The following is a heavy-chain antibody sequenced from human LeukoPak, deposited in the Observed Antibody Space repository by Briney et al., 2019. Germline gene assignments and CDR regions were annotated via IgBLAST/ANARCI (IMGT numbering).Heavy chain of an antibody. D-gene: IGHD3-22*01. CDR1: GYSISSGYY. Sequence: SETLSLTCAVSGYSISSGYYWSWIRQPAGKGLEWIGRIYTSGSTNYNPSLKSRVIISVDTSKNQFSLKLSSVTAADTAVYYCARARDDYYDSSEDYWGQGTLVTVSS. V-gene: IGHV4-61*02. J-gene: IGHJ4*02. CDR2: IYTSGST. CDR3: ARARDDYYDSSEDY.